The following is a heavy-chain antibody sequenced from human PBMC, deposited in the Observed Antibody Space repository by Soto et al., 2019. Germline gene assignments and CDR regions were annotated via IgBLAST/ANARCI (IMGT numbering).Heavy chain of an antibody. D-gene: IGHD3-10*01. Sequence: GGSLRLSCAASGFTFSSYAMSWVRQAPGKGLEWVSAISGSGGSTYYADSVKGRFTISRDNSKNTLYLQMNSLRAEDTAVYYCAHIGVIMNYYYYGMDVWGQGTTVTVSS. CDR1: GFTFSSYA. J-gene: IGHJ6*02. V-gene: IGHV3-23*01. CDR3: AHIGVIMNYYYYGMDV. CDR2: ISGSGGST.